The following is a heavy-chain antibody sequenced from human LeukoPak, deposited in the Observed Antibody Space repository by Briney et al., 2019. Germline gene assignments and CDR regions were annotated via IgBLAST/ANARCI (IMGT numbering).Heavy chain of an antibody. CDR3: AKDAHYDSSGYYYPIGPYFDY. CDR1: GFTFSSYA. Sequence: GGSLRLSCAASGFTFSSYAMSWVRRAPGKGLEWVSAISGSGGSTYYADSVKGRFTISRDNSKNTLYLQMNSLRAEDTAVYYCAKDAHYDSSGYYYPIGPYFDYWGQGTLVTVSS. D-gene: IGHD3-22*01. J-gene: IGHJ4*02. V-gene: IGHV3-23*01. CDR2: ISGSGGST.